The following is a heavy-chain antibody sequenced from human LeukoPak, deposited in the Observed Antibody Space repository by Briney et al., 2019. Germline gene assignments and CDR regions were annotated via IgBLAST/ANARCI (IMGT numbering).Heavy chain of an antibody. D-gene: IGHD2-2*01. V-gene: IGHV4-31*03. Sequence: SETLSLTCTVSGGSISSGDYYWSWIRQHPGKGLEWIGYIYYSGSTYYNPSLKSRVTISVDTSKNQFSLKLSSVTAADTAVYYCARGIPATVGIDPWGQGTLVTVSS. CDR3: ARGIPATVGIDP. CDR1: GGSISSGDYY. J-gene: IGHJ5*02. CDR2: IYYSGST.